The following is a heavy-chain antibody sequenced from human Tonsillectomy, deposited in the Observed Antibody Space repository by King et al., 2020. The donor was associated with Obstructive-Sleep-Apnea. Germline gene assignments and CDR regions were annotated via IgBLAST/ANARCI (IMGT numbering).Heavy chain of an antibody. CDR2: FRWNRGNI. J-gene: IGHJ4*02. V-gene: IGHV3-9*01. D-gene: IGHD6-13*01. Sequence: VQLVESGGCLVQPCRSLTLFCAASGFTFYDYAMPLVRQGQVKGLECVSGFRWNRGNIGYSDSVMGRFTMSRDNAKNSLYLQMNSLRPEDTALYYCAKGADSSSWHYFDYWGQGTLVTVSS. CDR3: AKGADSSSWHYFDY. CDR1: GFTFYDYA.